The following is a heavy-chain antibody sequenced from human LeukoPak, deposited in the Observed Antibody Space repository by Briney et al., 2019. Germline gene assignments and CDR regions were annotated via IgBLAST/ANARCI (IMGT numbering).Heavy chain of an antibody. V-gene: IGHV1-18*01. J-gene: IGHJ4*02. CDR3: ARDYYDSSSYYYHGDY. CDR1: GYTFTSYG. CDR2: ISAYNGNT. Sequence: ASVKVSCKASGYTFTSYGISWVRQAPGQGLEWMGWISAYNGNTNYAQKLQGRVTMTTDTSTSTAYMELRSLRSDDTAVYYCARDYYDSSSYYYHGDYWGQGTLVTVSS. D-gene: IGHD3-22*01.